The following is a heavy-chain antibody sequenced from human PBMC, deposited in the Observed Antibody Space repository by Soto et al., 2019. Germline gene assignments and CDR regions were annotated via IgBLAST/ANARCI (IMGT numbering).Heavy chain of an antibody. CDR1: GGTFSSYA. V-gene: IGHV1-69*01. CDR2: IIPIFGTA. D-gene: IGHD5-18*01. CDR3: ARGDRYSYGYRGGYYFDY. Sequence: QVQLVQSGAEVKKPGSSVKVSCKASGGTFSSYAISWVRQAPGQGLEWMGGIIPIFGTANYAQKFQGRVTITADESTSTAYMELSSLRSEDTAVYYCARGDRYSYGYRGGYYFDYWGQGTLVTVSS. J-gene: IGHJ4*02.